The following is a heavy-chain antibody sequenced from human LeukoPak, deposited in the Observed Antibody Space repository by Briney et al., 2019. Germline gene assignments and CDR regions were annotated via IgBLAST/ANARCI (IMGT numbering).Heavy chain of an antibody. CDR1: GGSISSYY. CDR3: AREVDGYNRFDY. CDR2: IYYSGST. Sequence: SETLSLTCTVSGGSISSYYWSWIRQPPGKGLEWIGYIYYSGSTNYNPSLKSRVTISVDTSKNQFSLKLSSVTAADTAVYYCAREVDGYNRFDYWGQGTLVTVSS. J-gene: IGHJ4*02. V-gene: IGHV4-59*01. D-gene: IGHD5-24*01.